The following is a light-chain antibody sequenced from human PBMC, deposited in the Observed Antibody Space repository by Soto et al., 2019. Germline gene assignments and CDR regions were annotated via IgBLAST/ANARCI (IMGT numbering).Light chain of an antibody. CDR2: EGT. J-gene: IGLJ3*02. CDR3: SSYGATFSV. V-gene: IGLV2-23*01. CDR1: SSDFGTYKL. Sequence: QSVLTQPASVSGSPGQSITISCIGTSSDFGTYKLFSWYQQHPNKAPKLIIYEGTKRPSGVSNRFSGSKSGDTASLTVSGLQAEDEADYFCSSYGATFSVFGGGTKLTVL.